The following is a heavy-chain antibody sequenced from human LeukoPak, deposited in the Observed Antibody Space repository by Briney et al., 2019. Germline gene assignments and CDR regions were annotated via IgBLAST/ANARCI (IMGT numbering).Heavy chain of an antibody. V-gene: IGHV3-23*01. CDR2: ISGSGGST. CDR1: GFTFSSYA. CDR3: ATSYGPSAYFQH. D-gene: IGHD4-17*01. Sequence: GGSLRLSCAASGFTFSSYAMSWVRQPPGKGLEWVSAISGSGGSTYYADSVKGRCTISRDNSKNTLYLQMNSLRAEDTAVYYCATSYGPSAYFQHWGQGTLVTVSS. J-gene: IGHJ1*01.